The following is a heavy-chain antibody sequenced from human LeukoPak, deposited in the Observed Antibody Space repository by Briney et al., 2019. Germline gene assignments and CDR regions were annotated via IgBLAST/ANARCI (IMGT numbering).Heavy chain of an antibody. CDR2: ISGSGGST. D-gene: IGHD2-15*01. Sequence: GGSLRLSCAASGFTFRSYAMSWVRQAPGKGLGWVSSISGSGGSTYYADSVKGRFTISRDNSKNTLYLQMNSLRAEDTAIYYCARRLDLGSIVVVVAATGCFDYWGQGTLVTVSS. CDR3: ARRLDLGSIVVVVAATGCFDY. CDR1: GFTFRSYA. V-gene: IGHV3-23*01. J-gene: IGHJ4*02.